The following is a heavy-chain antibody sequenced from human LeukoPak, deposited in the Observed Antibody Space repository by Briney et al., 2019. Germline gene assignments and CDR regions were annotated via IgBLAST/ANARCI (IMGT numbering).Heavy chain of an antibody. CDR3: VRDGGSGTPFDY. D-gene: IGHD3-10*01. Sequence: GRSLRLSCAAPGFRFSCFWIHRVRQDPGRGLLWVSRITADGTNAKYADSVRGRFTISRDNAKNTVYLQMNSLRAEDTALYYCVRDGGSGTPFDYWGQGTLVTVSS. CDR2: ITADGTNA. J-gene: IGHJ4*02. CDR1: GFRFSCFW. V-gene: IGHV3-74*01.